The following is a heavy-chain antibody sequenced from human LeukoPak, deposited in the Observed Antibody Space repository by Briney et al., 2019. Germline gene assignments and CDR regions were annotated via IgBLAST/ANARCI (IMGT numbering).Heavy chain of an antibody. CDR3: ARVTGSGWYFDY. CDR1: GFTFTKYW. Sequence: GGSLRLSCAASGFTFTKYWMTWVRQAPGKGLEWVGNIKQDGSDKNYMDSVKGRFTISRDNAKHSMYLQMNSLRAEDTAVYYCARVTGSGWYFDYWGQGTLVTVSS. J-gene: IGHJ4*02. D-gene: IGHD6-25*01. CDR2: IKQDGSDK. V-gene: IGHV3-7*01.